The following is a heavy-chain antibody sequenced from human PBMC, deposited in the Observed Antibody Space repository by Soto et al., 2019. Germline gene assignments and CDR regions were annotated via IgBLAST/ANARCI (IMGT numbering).Heavy chain of an antibody. V-gene: IGHV5-51*01. J-gene: IGHJ4*02. CDR3: AGQKEQHGGSDY. Sequence: PGEYLKISCKASGYTFTSYWIVWVRQMPGKGLEWMGIIYPGDSDSRYSPSFQGQVTISADKSINTAYLQWSGRKASDTAMYYCAGQKEQHGGSDYWAQGTLVTVSS. CDR1: GYTFTSYW. CDR2: IYPGDSDS. D-gene: IGHD2-15*01.